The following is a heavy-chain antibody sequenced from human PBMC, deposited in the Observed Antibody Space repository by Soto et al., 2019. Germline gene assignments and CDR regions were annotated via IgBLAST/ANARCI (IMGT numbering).Heavy chain of an antibody. CDR2: IIPISDTT. Sequence: QVQLVQSGAEVKKPGSSVKVSCKASGGTFSSYAISWVRQAPGQGLEWMGGIIPISDTTNYAQKFQGRVTITADESTSTAYMELCSLRSEDTAVYYCARSQGSSTSLEIYFYYYYGMDVWGKGTTVTVSS. V-gene: IGHV1-69*01. D-gene: IGHD2-2*01. CDR3: ARSQGSSTSLEIYFYYYYGMDV. CDR1: GGTFSSYA. J-gene: IGHJ6*04.